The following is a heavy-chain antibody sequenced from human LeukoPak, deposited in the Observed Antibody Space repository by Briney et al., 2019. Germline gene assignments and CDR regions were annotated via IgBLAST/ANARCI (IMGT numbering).Heavy chain of an antibody. V-gene: IGHV3-11*01. CDR2: ISSSGSTI. CDR1: GFTFSDYY. J-gene: IGHJ6*02. CDR3: ASSPQIKYYYYGMDV. Sequence: GGSLRLSCAASGFTFSDYYMSWIRQAPGKGLEWVSYISSSGSTIYYADSVKGRFTISRDNAKNSLYLQMNSLRAEDTAVYYCASSPQIKYYYYGMDVWGQGTTATVSS.